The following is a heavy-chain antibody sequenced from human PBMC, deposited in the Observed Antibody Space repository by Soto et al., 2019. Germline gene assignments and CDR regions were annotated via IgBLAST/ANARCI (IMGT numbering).Heavy chain of an antibody. CDR2: VNLNTGGT. CDR3: ARDPSSFLGRVYGMDV. V-gene: IGHV1-2*02. J-gene: IGHJ6*02. Sequence: QVQHVQSRAEVKKPGDSVNVSCKSSGYSFTGHYMHWVRRAPGQGLEWMGCVNLNTGGTDYAQEFQVRVTMPTATSIRTVYLEVTRLKFDDTAIYYCARDPSSFLGRVYGMDVWGQGTAVTVSS. CDR1: GYSFTGHY.